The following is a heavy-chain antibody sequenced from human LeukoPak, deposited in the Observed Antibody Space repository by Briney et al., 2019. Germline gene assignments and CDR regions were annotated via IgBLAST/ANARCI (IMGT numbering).Heavy chain of an antibody. D-gene: IGHD2-2*01. V-gene: IGHV3-30*02. CDR2: IRYDGSYK. Sequence: GGSLRLSCAASGFTFSSSGMHWVRQAPGKGLEWVTFIRYDGSYKYYADSVKGRFTISRDNSKNTLYLQMNSLRAEDTAVYYCANDIVVVPAASADYWGQGTLVTVSS. CDR1: GFTFSSSG. CDR3: ANDIVVVPAASADY. J-gene: IGHJ4*02.